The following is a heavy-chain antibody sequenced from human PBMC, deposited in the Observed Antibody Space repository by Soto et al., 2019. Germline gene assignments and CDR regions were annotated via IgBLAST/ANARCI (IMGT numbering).Heavy chain of an antibody. J-gene: IGHJ4*02. CDR1: GFTFISSA. CDR3: AADYYDTNGYYYDY. V-gene: IGHV1-58*01. CDR2: IVVVSGNT. D-gene: IGHD3-22*01. Sequence: EASVKVSCKASGFTFISSAVQWVRQARGQRLEWIGWIVVVSGNTNYAQKFQERVTITSDMSTSTAYMELSSLRSEDTAVYYCAADYYDTNGYYYDYWGQGTMVTVYS.